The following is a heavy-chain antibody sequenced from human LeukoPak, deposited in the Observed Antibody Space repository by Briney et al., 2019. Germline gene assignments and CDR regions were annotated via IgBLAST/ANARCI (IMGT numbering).Heavy chain of an antibody. CDR2: IYQRATV. D-gene: IGHD2-21*02. J-gene: IGHJ4*02. V-gene: IGHV4-38-2*02. CDR1: GYSISSGYL. CDR3: ARAFCVGDCFVLHIYFDS. Sequence: NPSETLSLTCNASGYSISSGYLWGWVRQPPGKGLEWIGSIYQRATVHYNPSLKSRVTISLDTSKNQFPLNLRSMKASDTAVYYCARAFCVGDCFVLHIYFDSWGLGTLVTVSS.